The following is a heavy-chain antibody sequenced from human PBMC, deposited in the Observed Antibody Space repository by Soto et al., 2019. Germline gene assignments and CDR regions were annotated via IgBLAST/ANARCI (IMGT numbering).Heavy chain of an antibody. CDR3: AREGPWRYDILTGYAPPPYMDV. CDR1: GFTFSSYW. CDR2: INSDGSST. Sequence: GSLRLSCAASGFTFSSYWMHWVRQAPGKGLVWVSRINSDGSSTSYADSVKGRFTISRDNAKNTLYLQMNRLRAEYTAVYYCAREGPWRYDILTGYAPPPYMDVWGQGTTVTVSS. D-gene: IGHD3-9*01. V-gene: IGHV3-74*01. J-gene: IGHJ6*02.